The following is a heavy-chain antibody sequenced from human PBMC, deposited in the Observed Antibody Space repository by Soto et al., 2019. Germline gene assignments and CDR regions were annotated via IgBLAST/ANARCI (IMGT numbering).Heavy chain of an antibody. J-gene: IGHJ3*02. V-gene: IGHV3-7*01. CDR3: ARDQVGATHDAFDI. Sequence: PVGSLRLSCAASGFTFRSYWMSWVRQAPGKGLEWVANIKEDGTEKYYVDSVKGRFTISRDNAKNSLYLQMNSLRDEDTAVYYCARDQVGATHDAFDIWGQGTMVTVSS. D-gene: IGHD1-26*01. CDR1: GFTFRSYW. CDR2: IKEDGTEK.